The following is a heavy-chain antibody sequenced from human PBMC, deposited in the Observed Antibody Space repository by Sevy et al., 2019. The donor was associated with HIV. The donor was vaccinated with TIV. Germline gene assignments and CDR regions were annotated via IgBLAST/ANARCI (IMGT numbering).Heavy chain of an antibody. CDR3: AKDRAAMVGDAFDI. Sequence: GGSLRLSCAASGFPFSSYAMSWVRQAPGKGLEWVSAIGGIGVSTYYADSVKGRFTISRDNSKNTLYLQMNSLRAEDTAVYYCAKDRAAMVGDAFDIWGQGTMVTVSS. V-gene: IGHV3-23*01. CDR1: GFPFSSYA. CDR2: IGGIGVST. D-gene: IGHD5-18*01. J-gene: IGHJ3*02.